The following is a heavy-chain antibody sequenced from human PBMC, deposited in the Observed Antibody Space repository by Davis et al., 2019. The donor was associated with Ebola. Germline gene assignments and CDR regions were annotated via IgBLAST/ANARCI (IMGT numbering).Heavy chain of an antibody. CDR1: GYTFTNYY. CDR3: ARDSATGYSYGYRPLGY. CDR2: INAGNGNT. V-gene: IGHV1-3*01. D-gene: IGHD5-18*01. J-gene: IGHJ4*02. Sequence: ASVKVSCKASGYTFTNYYVHWVRLAPGQRLEWMGWINAGNGNTKYSQKFQGRVTITRDTSASTAYMELSSLRSEDTAVYYCARDSATGYSYGYRPLGYWGQGTLVTVSS.